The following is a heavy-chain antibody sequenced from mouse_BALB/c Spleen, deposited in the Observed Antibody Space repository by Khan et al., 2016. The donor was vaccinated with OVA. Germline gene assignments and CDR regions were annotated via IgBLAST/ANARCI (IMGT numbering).Heavy chain of an antibody. V-gene: IGHV2-9*02. Sequence: QVQLKQSGPGLVAPSQSLSITCTVSGYSLTSYGVHWVRQPPGKGLEWLGVIWAGGSTTYYSAHKSRLSISTDKAKSQAFLKMNSLQTYDTAMYYCARLEDIWGQGTTLTVSS. J-gene: IGHJ2*01. CDR3: ARLEDI. CDR2: IWAGGST. D-gene: IGHD1-3*01. CDR1: GYSLTSYG.